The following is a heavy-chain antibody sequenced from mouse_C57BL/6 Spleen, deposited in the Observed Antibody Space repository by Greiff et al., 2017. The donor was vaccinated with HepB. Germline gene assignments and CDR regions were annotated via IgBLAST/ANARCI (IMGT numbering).Heavy chain of an antibody. CDR1: GYTFTSYC. CDR2: IDPSDSYT. D-gene: IGHD3-1*01. J-gene: IGHJ2*01. Sequence: QVQLQQPGAELVMPGASVKLSCKASGYTFTSYCLHWVKQRPGQGLEWIGEIDPSDSYTKYNQKFKGKATLTVDTSSSTTYMQLSSLTSEDSAVYYCATWEKWAPRTYWGQGTTRTVSS. V-gene: IGHV1-69*01. CDR3: ATWEKWAPRTY.